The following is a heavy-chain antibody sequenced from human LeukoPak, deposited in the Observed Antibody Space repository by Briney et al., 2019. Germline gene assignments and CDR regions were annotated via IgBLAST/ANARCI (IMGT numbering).Heavy chain of an antibody. CDR2: IKHDGSEK. D-gene: IGHD3-3*01. J-gene: IGHJ4*02. V-gene: IGHV3-7*01. CDR1: GFTFGDYA. CDR3: ARAPREWLLGYHFEY. Sequence: GGSLRLSCTASGFTFGDYAMSWFRQAPGKGLEWVANIKHDGSEKYYVDSVKGRFAISRDNGKNSLYLQMNSLRVEDMAVYYCARAPREWLLGYHFEYWGQGTLVTVSS.